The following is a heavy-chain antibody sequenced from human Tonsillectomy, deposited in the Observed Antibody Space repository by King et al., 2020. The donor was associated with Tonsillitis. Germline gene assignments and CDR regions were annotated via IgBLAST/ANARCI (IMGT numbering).Heavy chain of an antibody. CDR3: ARVSYGISGHYYFGAFDI. CDR2: IKRDGSVK. V-gene: IGHV3-7*01. D-gene: IGHD3-22*01. Sequence: VQLVESGGGLVQPGGSLRLACAASGFTFSASWMTWVRQTPGKGLEWVANIKRDGSVKKYAVSVKGRFTISRYNAKNSLFLQMNSLRAEDTAVYYCARVSYGISGHYYFGAFDIWGQGTMVPVSS. CDR1: GFTFSASW. J-gene: IGHJ3*02.